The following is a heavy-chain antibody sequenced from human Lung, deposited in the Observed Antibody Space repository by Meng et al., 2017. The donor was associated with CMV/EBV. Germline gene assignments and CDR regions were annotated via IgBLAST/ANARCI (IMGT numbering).Heavy chain of an antibody. Sequence: GGSLRLXXAASGFTFSSYWMSWVRQAPGKGLEWVANIKQDGSEKYYVDSVKGRFTISRDNAKNSLYLQMNSLRAEDTAVYYRARWGILEWLPNYYYGMDVWGQGTXVTVSS. V-gene: IGHV3-7*01. CDR3: ARWGILEWLPNYYYGMDV. CDR1: GFTFSSYW. D-gene: IGHD3-3*01. CDR2: IKQDGSEK. J-gene: IGHJ6*02.